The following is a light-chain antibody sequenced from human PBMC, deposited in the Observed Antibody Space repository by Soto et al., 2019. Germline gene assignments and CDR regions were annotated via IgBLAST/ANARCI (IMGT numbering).Light chain of an antibody. CDR1: QGIGSY. V-gene: IGKV1-12*01. CDR2: GAS. J-gene: IGKJ5*01. CDR3: QQTNTFPFT. Sequence: DIQMTQSPSSLSASVVDRVTITCRASQGIGSYLGWYQQKPGKAPNLLIYGASSLQSGVPSRFSASGSGTDFTLTITSLQPEDFATYYCQQTNTFPFTFGQGTRLEIK.